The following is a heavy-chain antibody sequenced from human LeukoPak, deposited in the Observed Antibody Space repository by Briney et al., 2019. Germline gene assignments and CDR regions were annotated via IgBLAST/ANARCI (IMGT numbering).Heavy chain of an antibody. CDR1: GGSFSGYY. Sequence: PSETLSLTCAVYGGSFSGYYWSWIRQPPGKGLEWIGEINHSGSTNYTPSLKSRVTISVDTSKNQFSLKLSSVTAADTAVYYCARDILTGYYAFDYWGQGTLVTVSS. D-gene: IGHD3-9*01. CDR3: ARDILTGYYAFDY. CDR2: INHSGST. J-gene: IGHJ4*02. V-gene: IGHV4-34*01.